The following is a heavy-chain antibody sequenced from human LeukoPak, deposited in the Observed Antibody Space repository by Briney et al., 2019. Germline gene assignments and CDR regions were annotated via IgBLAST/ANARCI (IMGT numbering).Heavy chain of an antibody. Sequence: PGGSLRLSCAASGFTFSSYGMHWVRQAPGKGLEWVAVISYDGSNKYYADSVKGRFTISRDNSKNTLYLQMNSLRAEDTAVYYCAKAHLREQWLVKWFDPWGQGTLVTVSS. CDR2: ISYDGSNK. V-gene: IGHV3-30*18. CDR1: GFTFSSYG. D-gene: IGHD6-19*01. CDR3: AKAHLREQWLVKWFDP. J-gene: IGHJ5*02.